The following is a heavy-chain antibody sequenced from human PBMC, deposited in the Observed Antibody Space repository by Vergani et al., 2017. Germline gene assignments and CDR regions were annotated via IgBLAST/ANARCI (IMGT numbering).Heavy chain of an antibody. CDR1: GFTFSSYA. CDR2: ISYDGSNK. D-gene: IGHD6-19*01. CDR3: AKDYSSGWYLYYFDY. V-gene: IGHV3-30-3*01. Sequence: QVQLVESGGGVVQPGRSLRLSCAASGFTFSSYAMHWVRQAPGKGLEWVAVISYDGSNKYYADSVKGRFTISRDNSKNTLYLQMNSLRAEDTAVYYCAKDYSSGWYLYYFDYWGQGTLVTVSS. J-gene: IGHJ4*02.